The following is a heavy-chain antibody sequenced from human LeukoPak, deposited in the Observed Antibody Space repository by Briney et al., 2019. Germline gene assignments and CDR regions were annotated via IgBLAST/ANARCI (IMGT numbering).Heavy chain of an antibody. CDR3: AKELSSGWYNWFDP. J-gene: IGHJ5*02. CDR2: ISSSGSTI. Sequence: PGGSLRLSCEASGFAFSSYWMSWGRQAPGKGLEWLSFISSSGSTIYYADSVKGRLTISRDNAKNSRYLQINILRAEDTAAYYCAKELSSGWYNWFDPWGQGTLVTVSS. D-gene: IGHD6-19*01. V-gene: IGHV3-48*04. CDR1: GFAFSSYW.